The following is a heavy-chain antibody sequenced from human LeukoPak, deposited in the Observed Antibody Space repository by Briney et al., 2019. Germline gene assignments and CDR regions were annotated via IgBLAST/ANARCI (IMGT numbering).Heavy chain of an antibody. CDR3: ARISVRFWSGSPPGTYYYYYMDV. J-gene: IGHJ6*03. Sequence: SETLSLTCTVSGGSISSYYWSWIRQPPGKGLEWIGYIYYSGSTNYNPSLKSRVTISVDTSKNQFSLKLSSVTAADTAVYYCARISVRFWSGSPPGTYYYYYMDVWGKGTTVTVSS. CDR1: GGSISSYY. CDR2: IYYSGST. D-gene: IGHD3-3*01. V-gene: IGHV4-59*01.